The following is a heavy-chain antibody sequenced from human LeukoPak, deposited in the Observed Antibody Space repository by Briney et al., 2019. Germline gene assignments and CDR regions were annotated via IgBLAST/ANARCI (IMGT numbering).Heavy chain of an antibody. Sequence: GGSLRLSCAASGFTFRKYWMSWVRQAPGKGLEWVANIHPDGEEKYHADFVEGRFTIFRDNAKNLLYLQMDSLRVEDTAVYYCARGDDFSGDYWGQGTLVTVSS. V-gene: IGHV3-7*04. CDR3: ARGDDFSGDY. D-gene: IGHD3/OR15-3a*01. CDR2: IHPDGEEK. J-gene: IGHJ4*02. CDR1: GFTFRKYW.